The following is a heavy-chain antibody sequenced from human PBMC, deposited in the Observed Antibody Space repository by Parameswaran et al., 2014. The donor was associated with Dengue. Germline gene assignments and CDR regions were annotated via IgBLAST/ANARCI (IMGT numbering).Heavy chain of an antibody. CDR2: INHSGST. J-gene: IGHJ4*02. D-gene: IGHD4-23*01. CDR3: ARGGGPPLVRGARHTPFDY. V-gene: IGHV4-34*01. Sequence: PGKGLEWIGEINHSGSTNYNPSLKSRVTISVDTSKNQFSLKLSSVTAADTAVYYCARGGGPPLVRGARHTPFDYWGQGTLVTVSS.